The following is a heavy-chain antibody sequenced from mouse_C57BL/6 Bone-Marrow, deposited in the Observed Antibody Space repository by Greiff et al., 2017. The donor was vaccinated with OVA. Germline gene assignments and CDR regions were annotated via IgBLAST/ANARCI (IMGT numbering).Heavy chain of an antibody. D-gene: IGHD2-1*01. CDR3: TRQDGNFYFDY. Sequence: EVMLVESGGGFVQPGGSLKLSCAASGFTFSDAWMDWVRQSPEKGLEWVAEIRNKANNHATYYAESVKGRFTISRDDTKSSVYLQMNSLSAEDTGIYYCTRQDGNFYFDYWGQGTTLTVSS. V-gene: IGHV6-6*01. CDR2: IRNKANNHAT. CDR1: GFTFSDAW. J-gene: IGHJ2*01.